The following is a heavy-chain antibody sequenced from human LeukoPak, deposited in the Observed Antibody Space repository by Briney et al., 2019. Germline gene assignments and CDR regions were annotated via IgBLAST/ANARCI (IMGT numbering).Heavy chain of an antibody. CDR2: INSDGSTT. Sequence: GGSLRLSCAASGFTFDDYGMSWVRQAPGKGLVWVSLINSDGSTTTYGDSVRGRFTISRDNAKNTLNLHMNSVTAEDTAVYYCARAGGYGGVLNFWGQGTLVTVSS. CDR1: GFTFDDYG. CDR3: ARAGGYGGVLNF. D-gene: IGHD3-22*01. J-gene: IGHJ4*02. V-gene: IGHV3-74*01.